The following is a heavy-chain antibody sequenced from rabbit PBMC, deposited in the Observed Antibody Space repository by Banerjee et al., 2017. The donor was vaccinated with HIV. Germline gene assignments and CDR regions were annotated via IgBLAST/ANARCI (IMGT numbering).Heavy chain of an antibody. J-gene: IGHJ4*01. D-gene: IGHD6-1*01. CDR1: GFSFSSSYW. Sequence: DLVKPEGSLTLTCTASGFSFSSSYWICWVRQAPGKGLEWIACIGTTSGNTYYASWAKGRFTISKTSSTTVTLQMTSLTAADTATYFCAREVGYGYAFGLWGQGTLVTVS. V-gene: IGHV1S45*01. CDR2: IGTTSGNT. CDR3: AREVGYGYAFGL.